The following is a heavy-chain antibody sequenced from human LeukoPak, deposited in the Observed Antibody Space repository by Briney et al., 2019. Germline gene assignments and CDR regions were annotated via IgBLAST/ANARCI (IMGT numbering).Heavy chain of an antibody. D-gene: IGHD2-8*01. CDR2: IYTSGST. Sequence: SETLSLTCTVSRGSISSYYWNWIRQPAGKGLEWIGHIYTSGSTNYNSPLKSRVTMSVDTSKNQFSVKLNSVIAADTAMYYCARGVYLGNGYYFDYWGQGTLVTVSS. CDR3: ARGVYLGNGYYFDY. V-gene: IGHV4-4*07. CDR1: RGSISSYY. J-gene: IGHJ4*02.